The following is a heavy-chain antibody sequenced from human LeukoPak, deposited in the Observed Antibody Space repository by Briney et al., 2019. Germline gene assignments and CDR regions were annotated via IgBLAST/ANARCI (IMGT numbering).Heavy chain of an antibody. CDR1: GGSISSGSYC. Sequence: SQTLSLTCTVSGGSISSGSYCWSWIRQPAGKGLEWIGRIYTSGSTTYNPSLKSRVTISGDTSENQFSLRLSSVTAADTAVYYCARASYSYDISGWVPFDYWGQGTLVTVSS. CDR3: ARASYSYDISGWVPFDY. V-gene: IGHV4-61*02. J-gene: IGHJ4*02. CDR2: IYTSGST. D-gene: IGHD3-22*01.